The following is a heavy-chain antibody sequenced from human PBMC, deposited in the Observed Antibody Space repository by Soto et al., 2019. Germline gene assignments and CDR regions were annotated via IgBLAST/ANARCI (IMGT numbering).Heavy chain of an antibody. V-gene: IGHV3-30*03. CDR3: ARTDVVGFYPY. J-gene: IGHJ4*02. D-gene: IGHD3-10*02. CDR1: GFTFSSYG. Sequence: GGSLRLSCAASGFTFSSYGMHWVRQAPGKGLEWVAVISYDGSNKYYADSVKGRFTISRDNSKNTLYLQMNSLRAEDTAVYYCARTDVVGFYPYFGQGTLVTVSS. CDR2: ISYDGSNK.